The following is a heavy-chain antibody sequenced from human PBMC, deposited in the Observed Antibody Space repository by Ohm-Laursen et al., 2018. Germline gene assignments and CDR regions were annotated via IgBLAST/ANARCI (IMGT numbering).Heavy chain of an antibody. CDR3: ARQGDILTGYQFDY. J-gene: IGHJ4*02. V-gene: IGHV4-4*07. CDR1: GGSISSYY. CDR2: IYTSGST. D-gene: IGHD3-9*01. Sequence: GTLSLTCTVSGGSISSYYWSWIRQPAGKGLEWIGRIYTSGSTNYNPSLKSRVTMSVDTSKNQFSLKLSSVTAADTAVYYCARQGDILTGYQFDYWGQGTLVTVSS.